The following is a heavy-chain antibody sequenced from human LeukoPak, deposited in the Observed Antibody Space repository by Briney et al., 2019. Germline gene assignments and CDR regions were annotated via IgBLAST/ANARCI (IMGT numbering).Heavy chain of an antibody. CDR2: ISSSGSTI. D-gene: IGHD2-2*01. CDR1: GFTFSDYY. CDR3: ARDASDIVVVPAAAAYHYYYMDV. J-gene: IGHJ6*03. Sequence: PGGSLRLSCAASGFTFSDYYMSWIRQAPGKGLEWVSYISSSGSTIYYADSVKGRFTISRDNAKNSLYLQMNSLRAEDTAVYYCARDASDIVVVPAAAAYHYYYMDVWGKGTTVTVSS. V-gene: IGHV3-11*01.